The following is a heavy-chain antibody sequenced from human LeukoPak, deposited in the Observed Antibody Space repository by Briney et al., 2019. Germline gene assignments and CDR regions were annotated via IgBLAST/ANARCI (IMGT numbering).Heavy chain of an antibody. Sequence: ASVKVSCKASGYTFTSYGISWVRQAPGQGLEWVGWISAYNGNTNYAQKLQGRVTMTTDTSTSTAYMELRSLRSDDTAVYYCARLERTGYKVRAMDYWGQGTLVTVSS. V-gene: IGHV1-18*04. CDR3: ARLERTGYKVRAMDY. CDR1: GYTFTSYG. CDR2: ISAYNGNT. J-gene: IGHJ4*02. D-gene: IGHD5-18*01.